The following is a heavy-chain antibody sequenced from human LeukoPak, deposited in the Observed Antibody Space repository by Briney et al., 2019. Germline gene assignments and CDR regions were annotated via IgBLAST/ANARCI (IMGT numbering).Heavy chain of an antibody. CDR3: ARAPVTSCSGVLCYPFDY. CDR1: GFTLNNYA. J-gene: IGHJ4*02. V-gene: IGHV3-23*01. CDR2: TSSSDAGT. Sequence: GGSLRLSCAASGFTLNNYAMSWVRQAPGKGLEWVSATSSSDAGTYHADSVRGRFTISRDNSKNTLYLQMNSLRAEDAAVYYYARAPVTSCSGVLCYPFDYWGQGTLVTVSS. D-gene: IGHD2-15*01.